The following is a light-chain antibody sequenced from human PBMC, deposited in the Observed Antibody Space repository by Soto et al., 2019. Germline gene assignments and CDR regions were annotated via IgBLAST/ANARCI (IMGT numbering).Light chain of an antibody. CDR3: QQYNNWPV. V-gene: IGKV3-15*01. CDR1: QSVSSN. J-gene: IGKJ1*01. CDR2: AAS. Sequence: EIVLTQSPGTLSLSPGDRATLSCRASQSVSSNLAWYQQKPGQAPRLLIYAASTRATGIPARLSGSGSGTEFTLTISSIQSEDFAVYYCQQYNNWPVFGQGTKVDIK.